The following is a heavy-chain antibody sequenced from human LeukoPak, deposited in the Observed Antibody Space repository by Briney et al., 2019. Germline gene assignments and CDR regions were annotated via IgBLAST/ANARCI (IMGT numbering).Heavy chain of an antibody. CDR3: ARVFWAGGLVY. Sequence: RPSETLSLTYTLSGGSHSRGGYYWSWIRQHPGKGLEWIGYIYYSGSTYYNPSLKSRVTISVDTSKNQFSLKLSSVTAADTAVYDCARVFWAGGLVYWGQRTQVTVSS. D-gene: IGHD2-8*02. J-gene: IGHJ4*02. CDR1: GGSHSRGGYY. CDR2: IYYSGST. V-gene: IGHV4-31*03.